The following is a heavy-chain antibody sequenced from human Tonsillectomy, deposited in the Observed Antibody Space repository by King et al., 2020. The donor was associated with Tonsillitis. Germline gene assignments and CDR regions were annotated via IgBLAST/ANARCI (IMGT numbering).Heavy chain of an antibody. J-gene: IGHJ3*02. CDR2: IDWDDDK. CDR3: ARMLVDSSGYYVWAFDI. V-gene: IGHV2-70*01. Sequence: VTLQESGPALVKPPQTLTLTCTFSGFSLSTSGMCVSWIRQPPGKALEWLALIDWDDDKYYSTSLKTRLTISKDTSKNQVVLTMTKMDPVDTATYYCARMLVDSSGYYVWAFDIWGQGTKVTVSS. CDR1: GFSLSTSGMC. D-gene: IGHD3-22*01.